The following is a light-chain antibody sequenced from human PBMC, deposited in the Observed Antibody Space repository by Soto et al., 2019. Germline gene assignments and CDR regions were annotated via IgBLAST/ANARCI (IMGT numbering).Light chain of an antibody. CDR2: AAS. J-gene: IGKJ1*01. CDR1: QSIRNY. CDR3: QQSYSTPSWT. Sequence: DIQMTQSPSSLSASVGDRVTITCRASQSIRNYLIWYQQKPGKAPQLLIYAASTLQSGVSSRCSGSGSGTDVTLTITNLQPEDLATYYCQQSYSTPSWTFGQGTKVEIK. V-gene: IGKV1-39*01.